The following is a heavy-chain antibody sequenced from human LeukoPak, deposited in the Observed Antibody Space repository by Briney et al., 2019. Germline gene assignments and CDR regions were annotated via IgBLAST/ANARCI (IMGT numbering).Heavy chain of an antibody. V-gene: IGHV3-11*01. CDR3: AREDWSTGVDY. D-gene: IGHD3-9*01. CDR2: ISWNSGSI. Sequence: PGGSLRLSCAASGFTVSSNYMSWVRQAPGKGLEGVSGISWNSGSIAYADSVKGRFTISRDNAKNSLYLQMNSLRAEDTALYYCAREDWSTGVDYWGQGTLVTVSS. J-gene: IGHJ4*02. CDR1: GFTVSSNY.